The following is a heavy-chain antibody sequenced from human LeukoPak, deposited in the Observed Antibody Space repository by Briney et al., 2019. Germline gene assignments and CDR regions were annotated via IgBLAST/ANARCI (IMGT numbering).Heavy chain of an antibody. CDR2: ISSSSTYI. Sequence: GGSLRLSCAASGFTFSDHYVDWVRQAPGKGLEWVSFISSSSTYIYYADSVKGRFTISRDDAKNSLYLQMSSLRADDTAVYYCARDRVVSGRFGEVASWGQGTLVTVSS. J-gene: IGHJ5*01. CDR3: ARDRVVSGRFGEVAS. V-gene: IGHV3-21*01. D-gene: IGHD3-10*01. CDR1: GFTFSDHY.